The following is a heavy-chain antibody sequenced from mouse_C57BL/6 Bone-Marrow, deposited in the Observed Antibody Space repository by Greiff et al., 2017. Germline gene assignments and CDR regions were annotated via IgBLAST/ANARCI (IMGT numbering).Heavy chain of an antibody. Sequence: VQLQQSGAELVRPGASVKLSCKASGYTFTDYYINWVKQRPGQGLEWIARIYPGSGNTYYNEKFKGKATLTAEKSSSTAYMQLSSLTSEDSAVYFCARWHDGYPWFAYWGQGTLVTVSA. J-gene: IGHJ3*01. V-gene: IGHV1-76*01. CDR3: ARWHDGYPWFAY. CDR1: GYTFTDYY. D-gene: IGHD2-3*01. CDR2: IYPGSGNT.